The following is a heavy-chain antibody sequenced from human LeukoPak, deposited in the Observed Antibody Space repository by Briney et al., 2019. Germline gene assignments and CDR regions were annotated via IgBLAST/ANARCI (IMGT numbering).Heavy chain of an antibody. CDR2: INPNSGGT. J-gene: IGHJ4*02. D-gene: IGHD6-13*01. CDR3: ARSLIRIAAASTGGY. V-gene: IGHV1-2*02. Sequence: GASVKVSCKTSGYTFTGYYMHWVRQAPGQGLEWMGWINPNSGGTNYAQKFQGRVTMTRDTSISTAYMELSRLRSDDTAVYYCARSLIRIAAASTGGYWGQGTLVTVSS. CDR1: GYTFTGYY.